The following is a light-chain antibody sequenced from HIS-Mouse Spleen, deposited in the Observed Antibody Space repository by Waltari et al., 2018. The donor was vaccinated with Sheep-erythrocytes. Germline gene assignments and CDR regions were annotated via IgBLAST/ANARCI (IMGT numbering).Light chain of an antibody. CDR1: SGINVGTYR. CDR3: MIWHSSAWV. V-gene: IGLV5-45*03. J-gene: IGLJ3*02. CDR2: YKSDSDK. Sequence: VMTQPSSLSASPGASASLTCTLRSGINVGTYRISWYQQKPGSPPQYLLRYKSDSDKQQGSGVPSRFSGSKDASANAGILLISGLQSEDEADYYCMIWHSSAWVFGGGTKLTVL.